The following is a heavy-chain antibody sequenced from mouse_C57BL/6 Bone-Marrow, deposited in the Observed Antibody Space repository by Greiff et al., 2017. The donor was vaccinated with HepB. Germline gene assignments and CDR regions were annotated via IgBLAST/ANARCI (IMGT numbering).Heavy chain of an antibody. CDR3: ARYNPYYYGSSYWYFDV. Sequence: EVKLVESGPGLAKPSQTLSLTCSVTGYSITSDYWNWIRKFPGNKLEYMGYISYSGSTYYNPSLKSRISITRDTSKNQYYLQLNSVTTEDTATYYCARYNPYYYGSSYWYFDVWGTGTTVTVSS. J-gene: IGHJ1*03. CDR1: GYSITSDY. CDR2: ISYSGST. V-gene: IGHV3-8*01. D-gene: IGHD1-1*01.